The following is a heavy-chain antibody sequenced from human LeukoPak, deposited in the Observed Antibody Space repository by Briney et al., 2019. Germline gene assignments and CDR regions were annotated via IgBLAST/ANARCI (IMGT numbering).Heavy chain of an antibody. Sequence: PSQTLSLTCTVSGGSLNSGRDSWSWVRQSAGKGLEWIGRVSSTGSTNYNAALKSRVTISIDTSKNQFSLKLNSVTAADTAVYYCAREYFSANYFFYYMDVWGTGTTVTVSS. CDR2: VSSTGST. CDR3: AREYFSANYFFYYMDV. V-gene: IGHV4-61*02. CDR1: GGSLNSGRDS. J-gene: IGHJ6*03. D-gene: IGHD3-3*01.